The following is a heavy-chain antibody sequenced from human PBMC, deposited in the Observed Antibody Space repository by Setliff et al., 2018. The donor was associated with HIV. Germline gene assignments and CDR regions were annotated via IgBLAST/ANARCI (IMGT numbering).Heavy chain of an antibody. CDR1: GYTFTGYS. CDR2: INPHSGNT. V-gene: IGHV1-2*02. J-gene: IGHJ5*02. CDR3: ARGGALSGFFFPNWLDP. Sequence: ASVKVSCKASGYTFTGYSIHWVRLAPGLGLEWMGWINPHSGNTDFAQRFQGRITMTRDTSINTVYMDLSRLTSDDTGIYYCARGGALSGFFFPNWLDPWGQGTLVTVLL. D-gene: IGHD6-19*01.